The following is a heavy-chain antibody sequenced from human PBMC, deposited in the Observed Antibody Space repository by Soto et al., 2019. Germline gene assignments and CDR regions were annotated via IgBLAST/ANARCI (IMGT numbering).Heavy chain of an antibody. CDR1: GFTFSPYA. D-gene: IGHD5-12*01. CDR3: AKGGPTFLNWFGP. J-gene: IGHJ5*02. V-gene: IGHV3-23*01. Sequence: PGGSLRLSCAASGFTFSPYAMSWVRQAPGKGLEWISVISNSGHSAYYADSVKGRFTISRDNSKNTLYLQIKSLRAEDTAAYYCAKGGPTFLNWFGPWGQGTLVTVSS. CDR2: ISNSGHSA.